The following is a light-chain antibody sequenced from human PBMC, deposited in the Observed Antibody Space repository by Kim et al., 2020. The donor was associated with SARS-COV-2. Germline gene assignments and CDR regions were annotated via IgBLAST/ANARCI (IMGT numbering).Light chain of an antibody. Sequence: SPGEGATLSCRASQSVTSSYLAWYQQKPGQAPRLLIYGASSRATGIPDRFSGSGSETDFTLTINRLEPDDFAMYYCQQYGSSPQTFGQGTKVDIK. CDR2: GAS. J-gene: IGKJ1*01. CDR3: QQYGSSPQT. CDR1: QSVTSSY. V-gene: IGKV3-20*01.